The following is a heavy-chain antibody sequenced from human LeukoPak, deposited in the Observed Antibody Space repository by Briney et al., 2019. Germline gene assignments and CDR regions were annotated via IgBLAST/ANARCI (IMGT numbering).Heavy chain of an antibody. D-gene: IGHD3-22*01. CDR1: GYTFTSYV. Sequence: ASVKVSCKASGYTFTSYVISWVRQAPGQGLEWMGWISAYNGNTNYAQKLQGRVTMTTDTSTSTAYMELRSLRSDDTAVYYCARVPHYYDSSGYIDYWGQGTLVTVSS. CDR2: ISAYNGNT. CDR3: ARVPHYYDSSGYIDY. J-gene: IGHJ4*02. V-gene: IGHV1-18*01.